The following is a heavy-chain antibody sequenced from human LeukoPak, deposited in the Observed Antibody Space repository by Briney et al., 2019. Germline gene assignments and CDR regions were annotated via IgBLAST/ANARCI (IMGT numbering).Heavy chain of an antibody. D-gene: IGHD4-17*01. CDR3: AKSPADYGDDLFDC. Sequence: GGSLRLSCAASGFTFSNHWMHWVRQAPGKGLVWASRINSDGIIPTYADSVKGRFTISRDNSKNTLYLQMSSLRAEDTAVYYCAKSPADYGDDLFDCWGQGTLVTVSS. J-gene: IGHJ4*02. V-gene: IGHV3-74*01. CDR1: GFTFSNHW. CDR2: INSDGIIP.